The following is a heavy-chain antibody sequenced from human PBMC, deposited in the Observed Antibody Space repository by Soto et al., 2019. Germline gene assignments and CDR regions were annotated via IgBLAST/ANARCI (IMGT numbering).Heavy chain of an antibody. J-gene: IGHJ6*02. CDR1: GVTFSKFI. CDR2: IIPIFGTA. V-gene: IGHV1-69*01. D-gene: IGHD6-19*01. CDR3: AKVRYSSPMGYYYGMDV. Sequence: QVQLEQSGGEVQKPGSSVKVSCKASGVTFSKFIMTWVRQAPGLGLEWVGGIIPIFGTANYAQKFQGRVTITADESTSTSYMEVNNLRSEDTAVYYCAKVRYSSPMGYYYGMDVWGQGTTVTVSS.